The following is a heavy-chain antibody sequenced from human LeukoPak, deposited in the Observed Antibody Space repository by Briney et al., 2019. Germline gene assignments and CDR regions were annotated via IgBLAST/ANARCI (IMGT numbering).Heavy chain of an antibody. Sequence: GGTVRLSCAASGFTFSSYVLRGVRQAPGKGLEWVSTIDDSGVSTYHADSLKGRFTISRDSSKSTLYLHMNSLRAEDTAVYYCTKGAAAGPKYFQHWGQGTLVTVSS. CDR2: IDDSGVST. CDR1: GFTFSSYV. CDR3: TKGAAAGPKYFQH. V-gene: IGHV3-23*01. J-gene: IGHJ1*01. D-gene: IGHD6-13*01.